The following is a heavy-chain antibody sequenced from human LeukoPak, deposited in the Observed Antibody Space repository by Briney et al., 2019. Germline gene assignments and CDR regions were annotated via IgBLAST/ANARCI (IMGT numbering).Heavy chain of an antibody. Sequence: SETLSLTCTVSGGSISNYYWSWIRQPPGKGLEWTGYIYYSGSTNYNPSLESRVTISVDTSKDQFSLKLSSVTAADTAVYYCATGDDYGDYFEYWGQGTLVTVSS. CDR2: IYYSGST. J-gene: IGHJ4*02. CDR3: ATGDDYGDYFEY. V-gene: IGHV4-59*08. D-gene: IGHD4-17*01. CDR1: GGSISNYY.